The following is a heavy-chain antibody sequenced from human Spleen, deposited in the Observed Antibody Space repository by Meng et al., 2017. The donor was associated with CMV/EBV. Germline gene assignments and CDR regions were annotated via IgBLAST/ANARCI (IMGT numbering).Heavy chain of an antibody. CDR1: GGLVSSGSYY. V-gene: IGHV4-61*01. CDR2: IYYSGST. CDR3: AREMGGYCSSTSCYTRPYNWFDP. D-gene: IGHD2-2*02. J-gene: IGHJ5*02. Sequence: SETLSLTCTVSGGLVSSGSYYWSWIRQPPGKGLEWIGYIYYSGSTNYNPSLKSRVTISVDTSKNQFSLKLSSVTAADTAVYYCAREMGGYCSSTSCYTRPYNWFDPWGQGTLVTVSS.